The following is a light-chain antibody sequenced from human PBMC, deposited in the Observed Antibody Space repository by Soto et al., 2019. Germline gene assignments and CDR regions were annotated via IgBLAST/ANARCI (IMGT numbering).Light chain of an antibody. V-gene: IGLV2-11*01. CDR1: GSDVGDSSH. CDR3: CLSPGSLTWL. J-gene: IGLJ3*02. CDR2: EVN. Sequence: QSALTQPRSVSGSPGQSVTISCTATGSDVGDSSHVSWYQLHPGKAPKLMIYEVNNRPSGVPDRFSGSKSGSTASLNISGLQAEDEDEYYCCLSPGSLTWLFGAGTQLTVL.